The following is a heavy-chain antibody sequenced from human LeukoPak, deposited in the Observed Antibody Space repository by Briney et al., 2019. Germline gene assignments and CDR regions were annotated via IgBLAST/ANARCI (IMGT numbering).Heavy chain of an antibody. CDR3: ARGWFGELYWFDP. Sequence: SETLSLTCAVYGGSFSGYYWSWIRQPPGKGLEWIGEINHSGSTNYNPSLKSRVSTSVDTSKNQFSLKLSSVTAADTAVYYCARGWFGELYWFDPWGQGTLVTVSS. V-gene: IGHV4-34*01. J-gene: IGHJ5*02. D-gene: IGHD3-10*01. CDR2: INHSGST. CDR1: GGSFSGYY.